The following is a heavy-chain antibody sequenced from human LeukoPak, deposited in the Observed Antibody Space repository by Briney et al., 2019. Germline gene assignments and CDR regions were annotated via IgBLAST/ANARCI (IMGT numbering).Heavy chain of an antibody. CDR3: ARDVAAYFDY. CDR2: ISYDGSNK. V-gene: IGHV3-30-3*01. CDR1: GLTFSSYA. Sequence: GGSLRLSCAASGLTFSSYAMHWVRQAPGKGLEWVAVISYDGSNKYYADSVKGRFTISRDNSKNTLYLQMNSLRAEDTAVYYCARDVAAYFDYWGQGTLVTVSS. J-gene: IGHJ4*02. D-gene: IGHD6-19*01.